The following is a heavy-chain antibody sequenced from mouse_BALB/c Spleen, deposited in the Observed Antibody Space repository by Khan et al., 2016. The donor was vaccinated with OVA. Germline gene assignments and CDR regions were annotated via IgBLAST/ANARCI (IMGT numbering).Heavy chain of an antibody. V-gene: IGHV3-2*02. D-gene: IGHD2-14*01. Sequence: EVQLQESGPGLVKPSQSLSLTCTVTGYSISSDYAWTWIRQFPGNKLEWMGYIDYSGTTSYNPSLKSRISITRDTSKNQFFLQLNSVTTADTATFYGENARFDYKYSFCAYWGQGTTLTVAS. CDR1: GYSISSDYA. CDR3: ENARFDYKYSFCAY. J-gene: IGHJ2*01. CDR2: IDYSGTT.